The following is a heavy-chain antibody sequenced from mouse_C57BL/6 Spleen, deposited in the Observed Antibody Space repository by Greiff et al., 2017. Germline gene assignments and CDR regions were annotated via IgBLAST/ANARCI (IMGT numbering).Heavy chain of an antibody. CDR2: ISSGSSTI. J-gene: IGHJ4*01. Sequence: EVQLMESGGGLVKPGGSLKLSCAASGFTFSDYGMHWVRQAPEKGLEWVAYISSGSSTIYYADKVKGRFTISRDNAKNTLFRQMTSLRSEDTAMYYCARAYYGSSYHAMDYWGQGTSVTVSS. D-gene: IGHD1-1*01. CDR1: GFTFSDYG. V-gene: IGHV5-17*01. CDR3: ARAYYGSSYHAMDY.